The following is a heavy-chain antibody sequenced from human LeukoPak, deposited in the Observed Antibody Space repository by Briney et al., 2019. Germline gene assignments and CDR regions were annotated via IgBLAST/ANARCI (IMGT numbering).Heavy chain of an antibody. D-gene: IGHD6-19*01. Sequence: SQTLSLTCAISGDSVSINSAAWNWIRQSPSRGLEWLGRTYQRSKWYNDYAVSVKSRITINPDISKNQFSLQLNSVTPEDTAVYYCARSPSPYSSGWYFDYWGQGTLVTVSS. CDR3: ARSPSPYSSGWYFDY. J-gene: IGHJ4*02. V-gene: IGHV6-1*01. CDR1: GDSVSINSAA. CDR2: TYQRSKWYN.